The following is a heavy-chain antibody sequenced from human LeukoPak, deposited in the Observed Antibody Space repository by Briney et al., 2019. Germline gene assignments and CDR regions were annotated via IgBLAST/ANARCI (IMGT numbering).Heavy chain of an antibody. V-gene: IGHV3-21*01. D-gene: IGHD3-9*01. CDR1: GFTFSSYS. J-gene: IGHJ3*02. CDR2: ISSSSYI. CDR3: ARDFLRYFGAFDI. Sequence: PGGSLRLSCAASGFTFSSYSMNWVRQAPGKGLEWVSSISSSSYIYYADSVKGRFTISRDNAKNSLYLQMNSLRAEDTAVYYCARDFLRYFGAFDIWGQGTMVTVSS.